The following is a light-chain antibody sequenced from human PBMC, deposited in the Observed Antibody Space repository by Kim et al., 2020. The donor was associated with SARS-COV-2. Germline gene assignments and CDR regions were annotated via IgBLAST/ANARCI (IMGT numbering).Light chain of an antibody. J-gene: IGLJ1*01. CDR3: QAWDSSILYV. CDR1: KLGDKY. Sequence: SYELTQPPSVSVSPGQTASITCSGDKLGDKYTCWYQQRPGQSPVLVIHQDSKRPSGIPERFSGSNSGNTATLTISGAQAMDEADYYCQAWDSSILYVFGTGTKVTVL. CDR2: QDS. V-gene: IGLV3-1*01.